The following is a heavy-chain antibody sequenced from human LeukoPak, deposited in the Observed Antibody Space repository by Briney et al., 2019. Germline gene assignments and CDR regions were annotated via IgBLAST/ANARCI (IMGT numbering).Heavy chain of an antibody. Sequence: GGSLRLSCAASGFTFSSYWMSWVRQAPGKGLEWVANIKQDGSEKYYVDSVKGRFTISRDNAKNSLYLQMNSLRAEDTAVYYCARDPGVYGIPRDEAFDIWGQGTMVTVSS. V-gene: IGHV3-7*01. CDR3: ARDPGVYGIPRDEAFDI. D-gene: IGHD4-17*01. CDR1: GFTFSSYW. J-gene: IGHJ3*02. CDR2: IKQDGSEK.